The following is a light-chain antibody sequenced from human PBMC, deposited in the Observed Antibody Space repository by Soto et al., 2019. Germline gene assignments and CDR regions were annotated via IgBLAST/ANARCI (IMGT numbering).Light chain of an antibody. V-gene: IGLV2-14*01. J-gene: IGLJ3*02. Sequence: GISDRFSGSKSGTTASLTISGLQAEDEADYYCSSYTRSTTWLFGGGTKLTVL. CDR3: SSYTRSTTWL.